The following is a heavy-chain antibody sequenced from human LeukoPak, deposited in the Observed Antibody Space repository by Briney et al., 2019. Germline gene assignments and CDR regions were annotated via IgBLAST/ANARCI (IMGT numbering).Heavy chain of an antibody. J-gene: IGHJ3*02. D-gene: IGHD3-10*01. CDR2: ISGYNGNT. CDR3: ARDFTSRSTFDI. CDR1: GYTFTTYN. Sequence: ASVKVSCKASGYTFTTYNINWVRQAPGQGLEWMGWISGYNGNTNYAQKLQGRVTMTTDTSTSTAYMELRSLRSDDTAVYYCARDFTSRSTFDIWGQGTMVTVSS. V-gene: IGHV1-18*01.